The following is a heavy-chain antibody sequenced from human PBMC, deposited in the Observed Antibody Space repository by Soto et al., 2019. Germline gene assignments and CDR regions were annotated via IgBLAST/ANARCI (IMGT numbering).Heavy chain of an antibody. D-gene: IGHD3-22*01. Sequence: GASVKVSCKASGGTFSSYAISWVRQAPGQGLEWMGGIIPIFGTANYAQKFQGRVTITADESTSTAYMELSSLRSEDTAVYYCARDGYYDSSGPSRYYFDYWGQGTLVTVSS. CDR3: ARDGYYDSSGPSRYYFDY. V-gene: IGHV1-69*13. CDR1: GGTFSSYA. J-gene: IGHJ4*02. CDR2: IIPIFGTA.